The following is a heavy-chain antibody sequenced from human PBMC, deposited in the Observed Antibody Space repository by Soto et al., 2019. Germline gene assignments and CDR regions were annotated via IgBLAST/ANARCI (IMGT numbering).Heavy chain of an antibody. J-gene: IGHJ6*02. CDR1: GFTFSSYG. CDR2: IWYDGSNK. V-gene: IGHV3-33*01. CDR3: ARDVYYYGRDV. Sequence: GGSLRLSCAASGFTFSSYGMHWVRQAPGKGLEWVAVIWYDGSNKYYADSVWGRFTISRNNSKNTLYLQMNSLRAEDTAVYYCARDVYYYGRDVWGQGTTVTVSS.